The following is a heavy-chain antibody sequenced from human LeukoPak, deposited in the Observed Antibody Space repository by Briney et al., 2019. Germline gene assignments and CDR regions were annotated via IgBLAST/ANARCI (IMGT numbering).Heavy chain of an antibody. J-gene: IGHJ4*02. CDR1: GFTFSSIA. CDR3: TRSISD. Sequence: GGSLRLSCAASGFTFSSIAMTWVRQAPGKGLEWVANIKQDGSETYFVDSVKGRFTISRDNAKNSLYLQMNSLRAEDTAIYYCTRSISDWGQGSLVTVSS. V-gene: IGHV3-7*05. CDR2: IKQDGSET.